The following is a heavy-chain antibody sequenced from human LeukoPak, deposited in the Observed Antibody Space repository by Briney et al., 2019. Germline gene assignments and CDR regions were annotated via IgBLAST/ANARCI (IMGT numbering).Heavy chain of an antibody. V-gene: IGHV3-23*01. CDR3: AKDLFYFDSSGYLDY. J-gene: IGHJ4*02. Sequence: GGSLRLSCAASGFTYSNYVMSWVRQAPGKGLEWVSAISGSGGSTYYADSVKGRFTISRDNSKNTLYLQMNSLRAEDTAIYYCAKDLFYFDSSGYLDYWGQGTLVTVSS. CDR1: GFTYSNYV. CDR2: ISGSGGST. D-gene: IGHD3-22*01.